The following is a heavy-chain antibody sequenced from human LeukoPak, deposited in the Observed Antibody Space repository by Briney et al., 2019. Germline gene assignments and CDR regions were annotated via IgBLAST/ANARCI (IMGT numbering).Heavy chain of an antibody. D-gene: IGHD3-22*01. V-gene: IGHV3-23*01. CDR1: GFTFSSYG. J-gene: IGHJ5*02. Sequence: GGSLRLSCAASGFTFSSYGMSWVRQAPGKGLEWVSAISGSGGSTYYADSVKGRFTISRDNARNTLYLQMNSLRAKDTAVYYCARWYYYETSGLYYGSFDNWGQGTLVTVSS. CDR3: ARWYYYETSGLYYGSFDN. CDR2: ISGSGGST.